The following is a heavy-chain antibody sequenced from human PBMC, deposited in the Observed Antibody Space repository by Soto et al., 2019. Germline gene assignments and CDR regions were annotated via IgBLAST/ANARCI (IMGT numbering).Heavy chain of an antibody. D-gene: IGHD3-16*01. CDR3: VHRRFGLRSHWDLGVFDS. V-gene: IGHV2-5*02. CDR2: IYWDDDK. J-gene: IGHJ4*02. CDR1: GFSLSTNGVG. Sequence: QITLKESGPMLVNPTQTLTLTCSFSGFSLSTNGVGVGWVRQPPGKALEWLALIYWDDDKRHSPSLKSKLAITKDTYKNPVILTRTNMDTVDSATYSCVHRRFGLRSHWDLGVFDSWGQGTLVTVSS.